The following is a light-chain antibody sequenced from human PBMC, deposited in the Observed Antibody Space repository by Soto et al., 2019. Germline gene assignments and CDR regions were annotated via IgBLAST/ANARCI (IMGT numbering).Light chain of an antibody. J-gene: IGLJ1*01. V-gene: IGLV2-8*01. Sequence: QSVLTQPPSASGSVGQSVTISCTGTSSDIGGYNYVSWYQQLPGKAPKLLIYEVTKRPSGVPDRFSGSKSGSTASLTVSGLQADDEADYYFISYAGNNNESFGTGTKVT. CDR3: ISYAGNNNES. CDR1: SSDIGGYNY. CDR2: EVT.